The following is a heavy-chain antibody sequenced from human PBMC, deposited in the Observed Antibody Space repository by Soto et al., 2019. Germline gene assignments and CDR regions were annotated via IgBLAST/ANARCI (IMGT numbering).Heavy chain of an antibody. CDR2: ISPSGSYI. CDR1: GFNFTSYN. Sequence: GGSLRLSCAASGFNFTSYNMNCVRQAPGKGLEWVSCISPSGSYIYYGDSVKGRFTISRDNAKNSLYLQMDSLRDEDTAIYYCARSSGIIETYRNCFDPWGQGTLVTVSS. D-gene: IGHD3-10*01. CDR3: ARSSGIIETYRNCFDP. J-gene: IGHJ5*02. V-gene: IGHV3-21*01.